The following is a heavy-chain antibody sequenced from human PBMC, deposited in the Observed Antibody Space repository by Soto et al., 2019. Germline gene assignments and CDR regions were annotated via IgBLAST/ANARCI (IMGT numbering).Heavy chain of an antibody. CDR3: ASPKIAFYNWFDP. Sequence: SETLSLTCAVSGYSISSSNWWGWIRQPPGKGLEWIGYIYYSGTTYYNPSLKSRVTMSVDTSKNQFSLKLTSVTAVDTAVYYCASPKIAFYNWFDPWGQGTLVT. CDR1: GYSISSSNW. J-gene: IGHJ5*02. V-gene: IGHV4-28*01. CDR2: IYYSGTT. D-gene: IGHD3-3*02.